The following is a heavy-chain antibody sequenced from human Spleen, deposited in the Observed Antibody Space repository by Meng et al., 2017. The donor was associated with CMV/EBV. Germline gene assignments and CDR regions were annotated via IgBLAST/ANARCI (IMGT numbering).Heavy chain of an antibody. J-gene: IGHJ4*02. CDR3: ARFVKDFWTDY. D-gene: IGHD3/OR15-3a*01. V-gene: IGHV4-31*03. Sequence: SLTFTVSGGSISSGGYSWSWIRQHPGKGLEWIGYIYYSGSTYYNPSLKSRVTISVDTSKNQFSLKLSSVTAADTAVYYCARFVKDFWTDYWGQGTLVTVS. CDR1: GGSISSGGYS. CDR2: IYYSGST.